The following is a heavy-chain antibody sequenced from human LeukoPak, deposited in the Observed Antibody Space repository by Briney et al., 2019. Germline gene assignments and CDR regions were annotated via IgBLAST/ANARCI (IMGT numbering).Heavy chain of an antibody. CDR2: ISCDGGST. CDR3: AKDQDYGGNSGYFDY. CDR1: GFTFDDYT. Sequence: GGSLRLSCAASGFTFDDYTMHWVRQGPGKGLEWVSLISCDGGSTDYAHSVKGRFTISRDNSKNSLYLQMTSLTTEDTALYYCAKDQDYGGNSGYFDYWGQGTQVTVSS. V-gene: IGHV3-43*01. D-gene: IGHD4-23*01. J-gene: IGHJ4*02.